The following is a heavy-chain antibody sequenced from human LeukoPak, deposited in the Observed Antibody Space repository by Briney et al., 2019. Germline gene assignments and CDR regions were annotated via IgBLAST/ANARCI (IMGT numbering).Heavy chain of an antibody. J-gene: IGHJ4*02. CDR2: ISSSSSYI. CDR1: GFTLSSYS. CDR3: ARSIGYSSTSCYFDY. V-gene: IGHV3-21*01. Sequence: GGSLRLSCAASGFTLSSYSMNWVRQAPGKGLEWVSSISSSSSYIYYADSVKGRFTISRDNAKNSLYLQMNSLRAEDTAVYYCARSIGYSSTSCYFDYWGQGTLVTVSS. D-gene: IGHD2-2*01.